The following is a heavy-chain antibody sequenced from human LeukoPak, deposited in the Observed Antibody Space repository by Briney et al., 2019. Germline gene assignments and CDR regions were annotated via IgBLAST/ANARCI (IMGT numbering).Heavy chain of an antibody. D-gene: IGHD6-13*01. V-gene: IGHV1-69*05. J-gene: IGHJ5*02. Sequence: SVKVSCKASGGTFSSYAISWVRQAPGQGLEWMGGIIPIFGTANYAQKFQGRVTITRNTSINTAHMELSSLRSEDTAVYYCVRRIVAAGYNWFDPWGQGTLVTVSS. CDR2: IIPIFGTA. CDR1: GGTFSSYA. CDR3: VRRIVAAGYNWFDP.